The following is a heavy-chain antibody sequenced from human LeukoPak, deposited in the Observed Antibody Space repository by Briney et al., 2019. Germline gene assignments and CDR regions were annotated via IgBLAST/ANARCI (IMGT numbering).Heavy chain of an antibody. CDR1: GFTFSSYG. Sequence: PGGSLRLSCAASGFTFSSYGMHWVRQAPGKGLEWVAFIRYDGSNKYYADSVKGRFTISRDNSKNTLYLQMNSLRAEDTAVYYCVRNGPRILYDSSGYYSRYFDYWGQGTLVTVSS. J-gene: IGHJ4*02. CDR2: IRYDGSNK. D-gene: IGHD3-22*01. CDR3: VRNGPRILYDSSGYYSRYFDY. V-gene: IGHV3-30*02.